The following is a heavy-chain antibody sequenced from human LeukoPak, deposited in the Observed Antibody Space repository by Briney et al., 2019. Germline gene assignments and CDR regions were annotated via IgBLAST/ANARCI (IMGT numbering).Heavy chain of an antibody. V-gene: IGHV3-74*01. CDR3: AREGAYDSGSYGAGDC. D-gene: IGHD3-10*01. CDR1: GFTFSDYW. CDR2: VNTDGNNT. Sequence: GGSLRLSCAASGFTFSDYWMHWVRQAPGKGLMWVSRVNTDGNNTTYADSVKGRFTISRDNAKNMFYLQMDSLRAEDTAMYYYAREGAYDSGSYGAGDCWGQGTLVTVSS. J-gene: IGHJ4*02.